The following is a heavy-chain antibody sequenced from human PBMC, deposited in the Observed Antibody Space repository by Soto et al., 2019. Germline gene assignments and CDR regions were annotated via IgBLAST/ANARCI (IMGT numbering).Heavy chain of an antibody. CDR3: ARSYGSGNYYGVPSNWFDP. D-gene: IGHD3-10*01. CDR2: IYHSGST. Sequence: SETLSLTCAVYGGSFSGYYWSWIRHHPGEGLEWIGYIYHSGSTYYNPSLESRVTISLDSSKNHFSLKLSSVTAADTAVYYCARSYGSGNYYGVPSNWFDPWGQGILVTVSS. J-gene: IGHJ5*02. V-gene: IGHV4-34*09. CDR1: GGSFSGYY.